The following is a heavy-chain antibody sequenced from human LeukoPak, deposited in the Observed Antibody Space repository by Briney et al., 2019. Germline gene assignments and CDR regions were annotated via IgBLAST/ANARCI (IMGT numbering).Heavy chain of an antibody. CDR3: AKISGYYPFDY. CDR2: ISYDGTNT. J-gene: IGHJ4*02. CDR1: GFMFSAYG. D-gene: IGHD3-22*01. V-gene: IGHV3-30*18. Sequence: GGSLRLSCEASGFMFSAYGMQWVRQPPGKGLEWVSVISYDGTNTFYADSVKGRFTISRDNSENTLFLQMNSLRAEDTAVYYCAKISGYYPFDYWGQGTLVTVSS.